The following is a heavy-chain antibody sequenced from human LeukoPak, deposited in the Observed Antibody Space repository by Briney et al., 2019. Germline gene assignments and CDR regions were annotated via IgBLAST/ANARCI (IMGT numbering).Heavy chain of an antibody. CDR3: ARFPTRRYYFDS. CDR2: TYFRSKWNK. Sequence: PSQTLSLTCVISGDTVSNNNAAWGWIRQSPSRGLEWLGRTYFRSKWNKEYAESVKSRINISPDTSRNQFSLQLNSMTPEDTALYFCARFPTRRYYFDSWGQGTLVSVSS. J-gene: IGHJ4*02. V-gene: IGHV6-1*01. CDR1: GDTVSNNNAA.